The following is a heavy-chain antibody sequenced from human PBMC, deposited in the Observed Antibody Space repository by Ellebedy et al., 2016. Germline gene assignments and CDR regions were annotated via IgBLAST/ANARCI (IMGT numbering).Heavy chain of an antibody. CDR1: GFTFDDYA. V-gene: IGHV3-9*01. CDR3: AKDLEGGLEWSQSAFDY. CDR2: ITWNSDRM. D-gene: IGHD3-3*01. Sequence: SLKISCAASGFTFDDYAMHWVRQPPGKGLEWVSGITWNSDRMAYADSVRGRFTISRDNAKKSLYLQMNSLRPEDTALYYCAKDLEGGLEWSQSAFDYWGQGTLVTVSS. J-gene: IGHJ4*02.